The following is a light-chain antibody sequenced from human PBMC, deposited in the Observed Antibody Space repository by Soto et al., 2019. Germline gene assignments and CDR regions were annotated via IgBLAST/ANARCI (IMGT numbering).Light chain of an antibody. CDR3: SSYTSSGTYL. V-gene: IGLV2-14*01. CDR1: SSDVGGYNY. J-gene: IGLJ1*01. Sequence: QSALTQPASVSGSPGQSITISCTGTSSDVGGYNYVSWYEQHPGKAPKLMIYDVSNRPSGVSNLFSGSKSGNTASLTISGLQAEDEADYYCSSYTSSGTYLFGTGTKVTVL. CDR2: DVS.